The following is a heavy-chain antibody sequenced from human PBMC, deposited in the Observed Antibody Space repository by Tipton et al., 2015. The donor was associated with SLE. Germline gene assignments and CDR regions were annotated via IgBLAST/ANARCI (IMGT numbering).Heavy chain of an antibody. V-gene: IGHV4-4*08. D-gene: IGHD5-24*01. CDR2: IYTSGST. CDR3: ARGVIMATPDY. CDR1: GGSISSHY. J-gene: IGHJ4*02. Sequence: TLSLTCTVSGGSISSHYWSWIRQPPGKGLEWIGYIYTSGSTNYNPPRKSRVTISVDTSKNQFSLKLSSVTAADTAVYYCARGVIMATPDYWGQGTLVTVSS.